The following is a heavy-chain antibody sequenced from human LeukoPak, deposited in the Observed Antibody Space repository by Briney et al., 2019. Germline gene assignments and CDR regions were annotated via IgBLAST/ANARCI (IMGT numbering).Heavy chain of an antibody. CDR3: ARDQPDQGGLEWFYYYYMDV. D-gene: IGHD3-3*01. V-gene: IGHV3-74*01. Sequence: GRSLRLSCAASGFTFSSYWMHWVRQAPGKGLVWVSRINSDGSSTSYADSVKGRFTISRDNAKNTLYLQMNSLRAEDTAVYYCARDQPDQGGLEWFYYYYMDVWGKGTTVTVSS. CDR1: GFTFSSYW. CDR2: INSDGSST. J-gene: IGHJ6*03.